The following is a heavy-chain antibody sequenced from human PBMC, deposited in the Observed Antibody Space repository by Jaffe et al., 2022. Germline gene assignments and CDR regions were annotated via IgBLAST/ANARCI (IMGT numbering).Heavy chain of an antibody. CDR3: ASPNVLRFLEWLPSLPIDY. CDR2: IKQDGSEK. Sequence: EVQLVESGGGLVQPGGSLRLSCAASGFTFSSYWMSWVRQAPGKGLEWVANIKQDGSEKYYVDSVKGRFTISRDNAKNSLYLQMNSLRAEDTAVYYCASPNVLRFLEWLPSLPIDYWGQGTLVTVSS. D-gene: IGHD3-3*01. V-gene: IGHV3-7*01. J-gene: IGHJ4*02. CDR1: GFTFSSYW.